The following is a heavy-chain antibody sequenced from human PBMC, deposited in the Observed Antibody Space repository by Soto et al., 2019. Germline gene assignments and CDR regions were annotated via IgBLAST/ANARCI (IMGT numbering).Heavy chain of an antibody. D-gene: IGHD4-17*01. CDR1: GYSFTNYW. J-gene: IGHJ5*02. CDR2: IYPSDSTA. Sequence: GESLKISCKGSGYSFTNYWIARMRQMPGEGLEYMGIIYPSDSTARYSPSFQGQVTSSVDKSISTAYLQWNSLKASDTAMYYCARHGFYGDYSSNYFDPWGQGTLVTVSS. V-gene: IGHV5-51*01. CDR3: ARHGFYGDYSSNYFDP.